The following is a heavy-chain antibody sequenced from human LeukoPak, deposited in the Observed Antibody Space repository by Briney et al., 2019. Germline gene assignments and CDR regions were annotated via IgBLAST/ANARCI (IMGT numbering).Heavy chain of an antibody. Sequence: SVTVSCKASGGTFSSYAISGVRQAPGQGLEWMGWVIPIFGTANYAQKFQGRGTITREESTSTAYMERSSLRSEDTAVYYCARGHTAMASNWFDPWGQGTLVTVSS. J-gene: IGHJ5*02. D-gene: IGHD5-18*01. CDR3: ARGHTAMASNWFDP. CDR2: VIPIFGTA. CDR1: GGTFSSYA. V-gene: IGHV1-69*05.